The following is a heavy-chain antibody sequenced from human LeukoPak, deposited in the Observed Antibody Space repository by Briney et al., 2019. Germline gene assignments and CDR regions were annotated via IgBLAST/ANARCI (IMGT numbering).Heavy chain of an antibody. Sequence: PSETLSLTCTVSGDSISSFYWSWIRQPAGKGLEWIGRIYTAGSTNYNPSLKSRLTMPVDTSKNQFSLKLSSVTAADTAVYYCVRDHDWNDVGLFDYWGQGILVTVSS. J-gene: IGHJ4*02. D-gene: IGHD1-1*01. V-gene: IGHV4-4*07. CDR2: IYTAGST. CDR1: GDSISSFY. CDR3: VRDHDWNDVGLFDY.